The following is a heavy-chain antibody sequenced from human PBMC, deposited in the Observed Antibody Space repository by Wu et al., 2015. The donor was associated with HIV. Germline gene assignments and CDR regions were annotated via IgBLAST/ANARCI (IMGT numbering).Heavy chain of an antibody. D-gene: IGHD2-2*01. J-gene: IGHJ3*02. CDR1: GYTFTGYY. V-gene: IGHV1-46*01. CDR2: INPTGGST. CDR3: ATAAAMDAFDI. Sequence: QVQLVQSGAEVKKPGASVKVSCKASGYTFTGYYMHWVRQAPGQGLQWMGIINPTGGSTTYAQKFQERVTITRDMSTSTAYMELSSLRSEDTAVYYCATAAAMDAFDIWGQGTMVTVSS.